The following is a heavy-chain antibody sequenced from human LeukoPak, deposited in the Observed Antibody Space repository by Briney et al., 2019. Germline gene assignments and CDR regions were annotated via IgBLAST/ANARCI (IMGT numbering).Heavy chain of an antibody. CDR3: ARDTVRSNNWNYGRGPWNYGEGAFDI. D-gene: IGHD1-7*01. J-gene: IGHJ3*02. V-gene: IGHV1-2*02. CDR1: GYTFTSYG. Sequence: GASVKVSCKASGYTFTSYGISWVRQAPGQGLEWMGWIIPNSGGTNYAQKFQGRVTMTRDTSISTAYMELSRLRSDDTAVYYCARDTVRSNNWNYGRGPWNYGEGAFDIWGQGTMVTVSS. CDR2: IIPNSGGT.